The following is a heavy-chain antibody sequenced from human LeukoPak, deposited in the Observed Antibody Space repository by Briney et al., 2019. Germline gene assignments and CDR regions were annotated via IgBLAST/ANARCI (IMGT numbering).Heavy chain of an antibody. Sequence: ASVKVSCKASGGTFSSYAISWVRQAPGQGLEWMGRIIPILGIANYAQKFQGRVTITADKSTSTAYTELSSLRSEDTAVYYCAPHLGYYYDSSGDTYYYYYGMDVWGQGTTVTVSS. CDR2: IIPILGIA. J-gene: IGHJ6*02. CDR3: APHLGYYYDSSGDTYYYYYGMDV. CDR1: GGTFSSYA. V-gene: IGHV1-69*04. D-gene: IGHD3-22*01.